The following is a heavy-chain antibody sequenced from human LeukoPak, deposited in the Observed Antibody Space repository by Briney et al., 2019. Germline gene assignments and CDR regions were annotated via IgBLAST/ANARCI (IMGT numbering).Heavy chain of an antibody. CDR3: ARDPFDY. J-gene: IGHJ4*02. CDR1: GITFDYNA. Sequence: QPGGSLRLSCVVSGITFDYNALSWVRQAPGKGLEWVANIKQDGSAKYYVDSVKGRFTISRDNAKNSLYLQMNSLRAEDTAVYYCARDPFDYWGQGTLVTVSS. V-gene: IGHV3-7*01. CDR2: IKQDGSAK.